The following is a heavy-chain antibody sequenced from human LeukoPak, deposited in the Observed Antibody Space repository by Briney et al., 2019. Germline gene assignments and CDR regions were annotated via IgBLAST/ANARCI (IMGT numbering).Heavy chain of an antibody. J-gene: IGHJ4*02. CDR1: GFTFSYYE. Sequence: GGSLRLSCAASGFTFSYYEMNWVRQAPGKGLEWVSYISTSGSTLYYADSVKGRFTISRDNAKNSLYLHMNSLRAEDTAVYYCARHPGYFDYWGQGTLVTVSS. V-gene: IGHV3-48*03. CDR2: ISTSGSTL. CDR3: ARHPGYFDY.